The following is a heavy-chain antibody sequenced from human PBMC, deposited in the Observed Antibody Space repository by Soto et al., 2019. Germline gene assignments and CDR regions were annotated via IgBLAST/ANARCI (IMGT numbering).Heavy chain of an antibody. V-gene: IGHV3-30-3*01. Sequence: GSLRLSCAASGFTFSSYAMHWVRQAPGKGLEWVAVISYDGSNKYYTDSVKGRFTISRDNSKNTLYLQMNSLRAEDTAVYYCAHLPMAYDYGDYGVRVAFDIWGQGTRVTVS. D-gene: IGHD4-17*01. CDR1: GFTFSSYA. CDR2: ISYDGSNK. J-gene: IGHJ3*02. CDR3: AHLPMAYDYGDYGVRVAFDI.